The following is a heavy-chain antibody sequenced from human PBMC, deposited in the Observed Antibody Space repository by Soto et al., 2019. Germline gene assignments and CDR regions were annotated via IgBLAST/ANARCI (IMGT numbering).Heavy chain of an antibody. CDR1: GFTFRNYA. V-gene: IGHV3-23*01. CDR3: TKDRQWLEVGF. Sequence: EVQLLESGGALVQPGESLRLSCAASGFTFRNYAMSWVRQAPGKGLEWVSAITDSGGGTYYAGSVKGRFTISRDNSKNILSRQMNSLRADDTAVYYCTKDRQWLEVGFWGQGTLVSVS. J-gene: IGHJ4*02. D-gene: IGHD6-19*01. CDR2: ITDSGGGT.